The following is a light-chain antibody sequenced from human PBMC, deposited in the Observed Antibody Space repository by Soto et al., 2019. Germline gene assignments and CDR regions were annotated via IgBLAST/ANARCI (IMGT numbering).Light chain of an antibody. CDR3: QQRSSWPLLWT. CDR1: QNVASS. CDR2: DAS. J-gene: IGKJ4*01. V-gene: IGKV3-11*01. Sequence: EIVLTQSPATLSLSPGERATLSCRTSQNVASSLAWYQQKPGQSPRLLIYDASNRAAGIPARFSGSGSGTGFTRTISSLEPEDFAVYYCQQRSSWPLLWTFGGGTKVDIK.